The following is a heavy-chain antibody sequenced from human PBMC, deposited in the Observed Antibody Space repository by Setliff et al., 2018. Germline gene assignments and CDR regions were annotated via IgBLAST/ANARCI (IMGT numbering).Heavy chain of an antibody. CDR2: IIPILGIA. CDR1: GFTFSSYA. J-gene: IGHJ4*02. D-gene: IGHD3-10*01. CDR3: ARGIEPLLPVPDY. V-gene: IGHV1-69*10. Sequence: SVKVSCAASGFTFSSYAISWVRQAPGQGLEWMGGIIPILGIANYAQKFQGRVTITADESTSTAYMELSSLRSEDTAVYYCARGIEPLLPVPDYWGQGTLVTVSS.